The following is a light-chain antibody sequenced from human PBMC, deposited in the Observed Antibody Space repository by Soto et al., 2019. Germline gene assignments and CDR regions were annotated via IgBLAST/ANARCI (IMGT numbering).Light chain of an antibody. CDR3: QQYRSSPKK. Sequence: EIVLTQSPGTLSLSPGERATLSCRASQTVSGRYLAWYQQKPGQAPRLLIYGASSRATGIPDRFSGSGSGTDFTLSISRLEPEDSAVYYCQQYRSSPKKLGQGTKVDIK. CDR1: QTVSGRY. V-gene: IGKV3-20*01. CDR2: GAS. J-gene: IGKJ1*01.